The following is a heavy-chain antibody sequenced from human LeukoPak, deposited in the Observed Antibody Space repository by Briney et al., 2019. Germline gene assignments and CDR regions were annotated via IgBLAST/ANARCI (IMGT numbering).Heavy chain of an antibody. J-gene: IGHJ5*02. Sequence: ASVKVSCKASGYTFTGYYMHWVRQAPGQGLEWMGWINPNSGGTNYAQKFQGRVTMTRDTSISTAYMELSSLRSEDTAVYYCARDLTWPDMITFGGALSWGQGTLVTVSS. D-gene: IGHD3-16*01. CDR2: INPNSGGT. CDR3: ARDLTWPDMITFGGALS. V-gene: IGHV1-2*02. CDR1: GYTFTGYY.